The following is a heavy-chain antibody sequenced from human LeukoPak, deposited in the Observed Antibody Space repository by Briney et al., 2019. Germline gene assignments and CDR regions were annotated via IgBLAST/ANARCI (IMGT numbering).Heavy chain of an antibody. V-gene: IGHV3-23*01. Sequence: GGSLRLSCAAPGFTFSSYEMNWVRQAPGKGLEWVSVISGSGVSTYYADSVEGRFTISRDKSSNTLYLQMNSLRAEDTAVYYCAKRGYDSGGYYGYFDYWGQGTLVTVSS. D-gene: IGHD3-22*01. J-gene: IGHJ4*02. CDR3: AKRGYDSGGYYGYFDY. CDR1: GFTFSSYE. CDR2: ISGSGVST.